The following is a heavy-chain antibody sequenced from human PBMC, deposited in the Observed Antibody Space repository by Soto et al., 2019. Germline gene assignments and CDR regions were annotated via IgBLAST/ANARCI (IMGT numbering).Heavy chain of an antibody. CDR1: GFTFSSYG. CDR2: IWYDGSNK. Sequence: VQLVESGGGVVQPGRSLRLSCAASGFTFSSYGMHWVRQAPGKGLEWVAVIWYDGSNKYYADSVKGRFTISRDNSKNTLYLQMNSLRAEDTAVYYCARGDYGDHIDYWGQGSLVTVSS. J-gene: IGHJ4*02. CDR3: ARGDYGDHIDY. D-gene: IGHD4-17*01. V-gene: IGHV3-33*01.